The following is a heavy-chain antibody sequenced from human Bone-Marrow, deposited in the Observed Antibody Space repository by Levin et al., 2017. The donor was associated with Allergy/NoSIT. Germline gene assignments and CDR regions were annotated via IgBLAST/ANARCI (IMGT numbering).Heavy chain of an antibody. CDR1: GGSISSSSYY. CDR2: IYYSGST. V-gene: IGHV4-39*07. D-gene: IGHD2-21*01. J-gene: IGHJ6*02. Sequence: GSLRLSCTVSGGSISSSSYYWGWIRQPPGKGLEWIGSIYYSGSTYYNPSLKSRVTISVDTSKNQFSLKLSSVTAADTAVYYCARDRSIPPTYYYGMDVWGQGTTVTVSS. CDR3: ARDRSIPPTYYYGMDV.